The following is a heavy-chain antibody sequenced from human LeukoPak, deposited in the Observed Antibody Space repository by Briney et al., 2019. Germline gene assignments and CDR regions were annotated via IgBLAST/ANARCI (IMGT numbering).Heavy chain of an antibody. D-gene: IGHD3-3*01. CDR1: VFTYGEYA. CDR2: IRSKAYGGTT. V-gene: IGHV3-49*04. CDR3: TRAVSDYDFWSGPITTHFDY. J-gene: IGHJ4*02. Sequence: GGSLRLSCTASVFTYGEYAMSCVRQATGKGVEWVGFIRSKAYGGTTEYAASVKGRFTISRDDSKSIAYLKMNSLKTEDTAVYYCTRAVSDYDFWSGPITTHFDYWGQGILVTVSS.